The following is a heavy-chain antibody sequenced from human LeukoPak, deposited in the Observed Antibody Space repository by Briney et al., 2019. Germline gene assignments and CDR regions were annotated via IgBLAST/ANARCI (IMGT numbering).Heavy chain of an antibody. CDR1: GGSFSSYY. CDR2: IYYSGST. CDR3: ARGILGRYYFDY. D-gene: IGHD3-3*02. J-gene: IGHJ4*02. V-gene: IGHV4-59*01. Sequence: SETLSLTCAVYGGSFSSYYWSWIRQPPGKGLEWIGYIYYSGSTNYNPSLKSRVTISVDTSKNQFSLKLTSVTAADTAVYYCARGILGRYYFDYWGQGTLVTVSS.